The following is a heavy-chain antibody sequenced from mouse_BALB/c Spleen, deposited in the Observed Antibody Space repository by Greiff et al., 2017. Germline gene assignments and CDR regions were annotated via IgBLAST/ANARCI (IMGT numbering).Heavy chain of an antibody. CDR2: IAPGSGST. D-gene: IGHD1-1*02. Sequence: DLVKPGASVKLSCKASGYTFTSYWINWVKQRPGQGLEWIGCIAPGSGSTYYNEMFKGKATLTVDTSSSTAYIQLSSLSSEDSAVYYCASYAFFYAMAYWGQGTLVTVSA. CDR3: ASYAFFYAMAY. CDR1: GYTFTSYW. V-gene: IGHV1S41*01. J-gene: IGHJ3*01.